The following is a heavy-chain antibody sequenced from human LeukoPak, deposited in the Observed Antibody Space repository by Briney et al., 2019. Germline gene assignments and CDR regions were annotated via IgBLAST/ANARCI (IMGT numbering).Heavy chain of an antibody. D-gene: IGHD6-13*01. CDR2: IYYSGST. CDR1: GGSISSSSYY. Sequence: PSETLSLTCTVSGGSISSSSYYWGWIRQPPGKGLEWIGSIYYSGSTYYNPSLRSRVTISEDTSKNQFSLKLSSVTAADTALYYCARVIDVAAAGYFDSWGQGTQVTVSS. J-gene: IGHJ4*02. V-gene: IGHV4-39*07. CDR3: ARVIDVAAAGYFDS.